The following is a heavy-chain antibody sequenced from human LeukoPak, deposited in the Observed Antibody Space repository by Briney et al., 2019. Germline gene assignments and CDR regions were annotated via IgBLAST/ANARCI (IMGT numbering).Heavy chain of an antibody. J-gene: IGHJ4*02. CDR2: IRYDGSNK. D-gene: IGHD5-18*01. CDR3: AKDSLSSGYSYGFNRYFDY. Sequence: GGSLRLSCAASGFTFSSYGMHWVRQAPGKGLEWVAVIRYDGSNKYYADSVKGRFTISRDNSKNTLYLQMNSLRAEDTAVYYCAKDSLSSGYSYGFNRYFDYWGQGTLVTVSS. V-gene: IGHV3-33*06. CDR1: GFTFSSYG.